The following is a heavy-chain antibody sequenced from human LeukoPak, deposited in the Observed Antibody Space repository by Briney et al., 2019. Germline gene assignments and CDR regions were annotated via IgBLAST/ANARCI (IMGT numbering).Heavy chain of an antibody. J-gene: IGHJ6*04. D-gene: IGHD6-13*01. V-gene: IGHV3-48*03. CDR2: XXXSGSTI. Sequence: PGGSLRLSCAASGFTFSSYEMNWVRQAPGKGLXXXXXXXXSGSTIYYADSVKGRFTISRDNAKNSLYLQMNSLRAEDTAVYYCARARLGGSSWYFSTLLDVWGKGTTVTVSS. CDR3: ARARLGGSSWYFSTLLDV. CDR1: GFTFSSYE.